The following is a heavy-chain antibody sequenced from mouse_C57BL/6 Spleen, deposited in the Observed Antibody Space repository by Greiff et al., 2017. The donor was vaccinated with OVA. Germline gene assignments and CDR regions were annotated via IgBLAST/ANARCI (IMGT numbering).Heavy chain of an antibody. D-gene: IGHD1-1*01. CDR1: GYSFTGYY. CDR2: INPSTGGT. V-gene: IGHV1-42*01. Sequence: DVKLVESGPELVKPGASVKISCKASGYSFTGYYMNWVKQSPEKSLEWIGEINPSTGGTTYNQKFKAKATLTVDKSSSTAYMQLKSLTSEDSAVYYCARYLYYYGSSYDAMDYWGQGTSVTVSS. CDR3: ARYLYYYGSSYDAMDY. J-gene: IGHJ4*01.